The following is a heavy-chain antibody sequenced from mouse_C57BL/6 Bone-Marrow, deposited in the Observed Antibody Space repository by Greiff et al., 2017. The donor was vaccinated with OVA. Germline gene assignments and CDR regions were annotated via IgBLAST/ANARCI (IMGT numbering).Heavy chain of an antibody. V-gene: IGHV3-6*01. CDR1: GYSITSGYY. D-gene: IGHD2-3*01. CDR2: ISYDGSN. CDR3: ARDSLYDGYYAFFDY. Sequence: DVQLQESGPGLVKPSQSLSLTCSVTGYSITSGYYWNWIRQFPGNKLEWMGYISYDGSNNYNPSLKNRISITRDTSKNQCFLKLNSVTTEDTATYYCARDSLYDGYYAFFDYWGQGTTLTVSS. J-gene: IGHJ2*01.